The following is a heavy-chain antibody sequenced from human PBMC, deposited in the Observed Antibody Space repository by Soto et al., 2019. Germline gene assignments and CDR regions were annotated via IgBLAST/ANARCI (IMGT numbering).Heavy chain of an antibody. CDR1: GYTFTTYE. D-gene: IGHD3-3*01. V-gene: IGHV1-8*01. Sequence: ASVKVSCKAPGYTFTTYEINWVRQATGQGLEWMGWMNPNSGNTGYAQKFQGRITMTRNTSISIAYMELSSLRSEDTAVYYCARYYDFWSGYYYYYYMDVWGKGTTVTVSS. CDR2: MNPNSGNT. J-gene: IGHJ6*03. CDR3: ARYYDFWSGYYYYYYMDV.